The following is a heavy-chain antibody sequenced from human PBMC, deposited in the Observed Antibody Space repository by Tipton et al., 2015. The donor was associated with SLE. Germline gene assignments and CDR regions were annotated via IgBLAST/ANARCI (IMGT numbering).Heavy chain of an antibody. D-gene: IGHD1-26*01. J-gene: IGHJ4*02. V-gene: IGHV3-30*02. CDR2: VPHAGTK. CDR1: GFRFSSFG. CDR3: GKDQWEYSASHSDY. Sequence: GSLRLSCAASGFRFSSFGMHWVRQPPGKGLEWVAFVPHAGTKFYADSVKGRFTISRDNTKNTLYLQMNSLRPEDTAVYYCGKDQWEYSASHSDYWGQGTLVTVSA.